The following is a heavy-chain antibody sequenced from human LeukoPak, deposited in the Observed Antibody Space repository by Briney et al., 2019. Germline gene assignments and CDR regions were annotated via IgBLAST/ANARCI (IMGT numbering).Heavy chain of an antibody. J-gene: IGHJ5*02. CDR2: IIPILGIA. V-gene: IGHV1-69*04. Sequence: SVKVSCKASGGTFSSYTISWVRQAPGQGLEWMGRIIPILGIANYAQKFQGRVTITADKSASTAYMELSSLRSEDTAVYYCARDCKGVFWGGYYPDWFDPWGQGTLVTVSS. CDR1: GGTFSSYT. CDR3: ARDCKGVFWGGYYPDWFDP. D-gene: IGHD3-3*01.